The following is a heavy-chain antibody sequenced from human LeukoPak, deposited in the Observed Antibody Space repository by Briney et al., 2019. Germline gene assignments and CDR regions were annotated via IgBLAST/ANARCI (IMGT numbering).Heavy chain of an antibody. CDR2: IYYSGST. D-gene: IGHD1-26*01. CDR1: GGSISSGDYY. V-gene: IGHV4-30-4*01. CDR3: CSGSQLGMDY. Sequence: SETLSLTCTVSGGSISSGDYYWSWIRQPPGKGLEWIGYIYYSGSTYYNPSLKSRVTISVDTSENQFSLKLSSVTAADTAVYYCCSGSQLGMDYWGQGTLVTVSS. J-gene: IGHJ4*02.